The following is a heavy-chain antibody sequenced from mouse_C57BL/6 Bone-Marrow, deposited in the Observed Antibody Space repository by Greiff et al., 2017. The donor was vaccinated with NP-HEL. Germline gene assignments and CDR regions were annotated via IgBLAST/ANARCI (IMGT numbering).Heavy chain of an antibody. D-gene: IGHD2-3*01. J-gene: IGHJ1*03. Sequence: EVQLQQSGPELVKPGASVKISCKASGYTFTDYYMNWVKQSHGKSLEWIGDINPNNGGTSYNQKFKGKATLTVDKSSSTAYMELRSLTSEDSAVYYCERWVYDGYVCWYFDVWGTGTTVTVSS. V-gene: IGHV1-26*01. CDR2: INPNNGGT. CDR1: GYTFTDYY. CDR3: ERWVYDGYVCWYFDV.